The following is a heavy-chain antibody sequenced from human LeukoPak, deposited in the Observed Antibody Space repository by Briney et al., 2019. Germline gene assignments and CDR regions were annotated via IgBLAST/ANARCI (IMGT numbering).Heavy chain of an antibody. CDR2: IWYDGTNK. Sequence: GGSLRLSCVASGFIFSSYGMHWVRQAPGKGLEWVAVIWYDGTNKYYGDSVKGRFTISRDNSKNTLYLQINRLRVEDTAVYYCARDKIYDFWSGHNFDYRGQGTLVTVSS. J-gene: IGHJ4*02. D-gene: IGHD3-3*01. CDR3: ARDKIYDFWSGHNFDY. CDR1: GFIFSSYG. V-gene: IGHV3-33*01.